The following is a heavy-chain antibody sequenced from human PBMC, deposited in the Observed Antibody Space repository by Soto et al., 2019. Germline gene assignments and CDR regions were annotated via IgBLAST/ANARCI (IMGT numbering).Heavy chain of an antibody. CDR2: ISGSGGST. D-gene: IGHD3-3*01. CDR1: GFTFSSYA. V-gene: IGHV3-23*01. CDR3: AKDFTDYDFWSGPETNWFEP. J-gene: IGHJ5*02. Sequence: PGGSLRLSCAASGFTFSSYAMSWVRQAPGKGLEWVSAISGSGGSTYYADSVKGRFTISRDNSKNTLYLQMNSLRAEDTAVYYCAKDFTDYDFWSGPETNWFEPWGQGTLVTV.